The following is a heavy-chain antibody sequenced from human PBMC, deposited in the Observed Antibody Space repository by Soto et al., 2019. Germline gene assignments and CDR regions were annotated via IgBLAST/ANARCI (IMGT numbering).Heavy chain of an antibody. J-gene: IGHJ6*04. V-gene: IGHV1-8*02. D-gene: IGHD6-13*01. CDR1: GYDFTAYD. Sequence: ASVKVSCKASGYDFTAYDINWVRQASGQGLEWMGWMNPINGAAGSARRFQGRISMNRNTPTGTAYLELTRLRSDDSAVYYCGTGPSPRAPAGGTPYYYAMDVWGKGTTVTASS. CDR3: GTGPSPRAPAGGTPYYYAMDV. CDR2: MNPINGAA.